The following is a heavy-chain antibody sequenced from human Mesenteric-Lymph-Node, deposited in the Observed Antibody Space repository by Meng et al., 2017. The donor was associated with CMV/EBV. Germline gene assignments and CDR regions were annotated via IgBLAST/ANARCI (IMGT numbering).Heavy chain of an antibody. CDR3: ARDPGTKYYDFWSGRHYYYGMDV. CDR1: GGSISSSSYY. D-gene: IGHD3-3*01. Sequence: SETLSLTCTVSGGSISSSSYYWGWIRQPPGKGLEWIGSIYYSGSTYYNPSLKSRVTISVDTSKNQFSLKLSSVTAADTAVYYCARDPGTKYYDFWSGRHYYYGMDVWGQGTTVTVSS. J-gene: IGHJ6*02. V-gene: IGHV4-39*07. CDR2: IYYSGST.